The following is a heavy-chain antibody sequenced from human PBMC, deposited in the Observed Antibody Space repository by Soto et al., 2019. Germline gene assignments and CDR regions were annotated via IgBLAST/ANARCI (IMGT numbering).Heavy chain of an antibody. CDR3: LRDGSTGWHFDS. J-gene: IGHJ4*02. D-gene: IGHD6-19*01. Sequence: TCWSLRLACEASGFTLSSYWMSWIRQAPGKGLEWVANTRKDGGQCYRVDSVQGRFTISRDNAKNSVYLQMNSLRAEDTAVYYCLRDGSTGWHFDSWGQGTLVTVSS. V-gene: IGHV3-7*01. CDR2: TRKDGGQC. CDR1: GFTLSSYW.